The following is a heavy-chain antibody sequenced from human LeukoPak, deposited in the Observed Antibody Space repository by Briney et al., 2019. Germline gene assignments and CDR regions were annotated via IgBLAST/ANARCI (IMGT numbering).Heavy chain of an antibody. CDR1: GGSFSGYY. J-gene: IGHJ4*02. V-gene: IGHV4-34*01. CDR2: INHSGST. D-gene: IGHD4-17*01. CDR3: ARSTVTTRGRDYFDY. Sequence: SETLSLTCAVYGGSFSGYYWSWIRQPPGKGLEWIGEINHSGSTNYNPSLESRVTISVDTSKNQFSLKLSSVTAADTAVYYCARSTVTTRGRDYFDYWGQGTLVTVSS.